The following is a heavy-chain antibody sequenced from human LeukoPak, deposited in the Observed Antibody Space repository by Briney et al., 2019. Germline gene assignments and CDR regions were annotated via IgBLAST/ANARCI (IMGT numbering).Heavy chain of an antibody. CDR1: GGTFSSYA. CDR2: IIPIFGTA. CDR3: ARDLPYGDYVP. Sequence: GASVKVSCKASGGTFSSYAISWVRQAPGQGLEWMGGIIPIFGTANYAQKFQGRVTITADESTSTAYMELSSLRSEDTAVYYCARDLPYGDYVPWGQGTLVSVSS. J-gene: IGHJ5*02. V-gene: IGHV1-69*13. D-gene: IGHD4-17*01.